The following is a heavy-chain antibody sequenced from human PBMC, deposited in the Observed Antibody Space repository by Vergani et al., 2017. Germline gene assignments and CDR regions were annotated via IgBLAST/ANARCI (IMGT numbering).Heavy chain of an antibody. CDR3: ARDRDCSSTSCYTSNYYYYMDV. Sequence: QVQLVQSGAEVKKPGSSVKVSCKASGGTFSSYAISWVRQAPGQGLEWMGGIITIFGTANYAQKFQGRVTITADESTSTAYMELSSLRSEDTAVYYCARDRDCSSTSCYTSNYYYYMDVWGKXP. J-gene: IGHJ6*03. D-gene: IGHD2-2*02. CDR1: GGTFSSYA. CDR2: IITIFGTA. V-gene: IGHV1-69*01.